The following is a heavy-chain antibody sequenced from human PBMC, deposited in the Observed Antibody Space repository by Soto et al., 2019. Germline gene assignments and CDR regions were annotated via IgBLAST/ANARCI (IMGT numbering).Heavy chain of an antibody. CDR3: ASWGHIVPVSPTDFDH. D-gene: IGHD2-21*01. CDR2: ISSYEHGP. Sequence: GGSLRLSCAASGFTFNKYALTWVRQSPGKGLEWVSAISSYEHGPYYIDSVRGRFTISRDNSKNMVYLQMNDLRAEDTAMYYCASWGHIVPVSPTDFDHWGEGTLVTVSS. V-gene: IGHV3-23*01. CDR1: GFTFNKYA. J-gene: IGHJ4*02.